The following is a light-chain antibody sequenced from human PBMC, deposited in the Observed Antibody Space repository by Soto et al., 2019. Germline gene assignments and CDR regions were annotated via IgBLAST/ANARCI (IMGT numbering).Light chain of an antibody. V-gene: IGKV3-15*01. CDR2: GAS. CDR1: QSVSSN. Sequence: LSVSGKEGDPRCCRASQSVSSNLAWYQQKPGQSPRLLMYGASTRATGIPARFSGSGSGTEFTLTGSSLQSEDVAVYYWQQYGSSGTFGGGTKVDIK. CDR3: QQYGSSGT. J-gene: IGKJ4*01.